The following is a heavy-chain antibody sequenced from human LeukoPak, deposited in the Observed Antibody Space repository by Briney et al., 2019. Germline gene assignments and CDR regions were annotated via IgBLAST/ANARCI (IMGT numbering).Heavy chain of an antibody. CDR3: ARDRGSVSFYFDY. V-gene: IGHV3-30*04. CDR2: ISYDGSNK. Sequence: GGSLRLSCAASGFTFSSYAMHWVRQAPGKGLEWVAVISYDGSNKYYADSVKGRFTISRDNSKNTLYLQMNSLRAEDTAVYYCARDRGSVSFYFDYWGQGTLVTVSS. CDR1: GFTFSSYA. D-gene: IGHD2-8*02. J-gene: IGHJ4*02.